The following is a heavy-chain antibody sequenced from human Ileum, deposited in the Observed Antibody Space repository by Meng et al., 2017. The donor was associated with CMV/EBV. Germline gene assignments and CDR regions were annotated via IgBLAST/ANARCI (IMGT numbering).Heavy chain of an antibody. D-gene: IGHD3-16*01. CDR2: IYHGGST. Sequence: QVRLPGSGPGLVKPSETLSLTCSDSGDSITSFYWSWIRQPAVKALEWIGRIYHGGSTNYNPSLKSRVTLSVDTSKNQFSMRLTSVTAADTAVYYCARGPGGFGDFNFDYWGQGTLVTVSS. V-gene: IGHV4-4*07. CDR1: GDSITSFY. J-gene: IGHJ4*02. CDR3: ARGPGGFGDFNFDY.